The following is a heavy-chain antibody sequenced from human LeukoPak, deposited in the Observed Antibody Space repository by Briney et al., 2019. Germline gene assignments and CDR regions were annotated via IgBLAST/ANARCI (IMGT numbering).Heavy chain of an antibody. CDR3: AEDYGPLSSY. J-gene: IGHJ4*02. CDR1: GFTFSNNA. CDR2: ISGSGRGGST. Sequence: GGSLRLSCAASGFTFSNNAMSWVRQAPGKGLEWVSSISGSGRGGSTYYADSVKGRFTISRDNSKNTLYLQMNSLRAEDTALYYCAEDYGPLSSYWGQGTLVTVSS. D-gene: IGHD4-17*01. V-gene: IGHV3-23*01.